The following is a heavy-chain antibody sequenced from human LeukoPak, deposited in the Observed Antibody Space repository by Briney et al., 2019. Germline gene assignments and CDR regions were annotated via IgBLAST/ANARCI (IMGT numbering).Heavy chain of an antibody. CDR2: IYSTGST. J-gene: IGHJ4*02. Sequence: SETLSLTCTVSGDSISSNRYYWSWIRQPAGKGLEWIGRIYSTGSTNYNPSLKSRVTISVDRSKNQFSLKLSSVTAADTAVYYCARGRSRNYDFWSGFDYWGQGTLVTVSS. D-gene: IGHD3-3*01. CDR1: GDSISSNRYY. CDR3: ARGRSRNYDFWSGFDY. V-gene: IGHV4-61*02.